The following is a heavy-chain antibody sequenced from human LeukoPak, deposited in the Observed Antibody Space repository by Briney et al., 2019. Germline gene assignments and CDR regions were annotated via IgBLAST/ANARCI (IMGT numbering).Heavy chain of an antibody. V-gene: IGHV3-21*04. D-gene: IGHD3-16*01. CDR1: GFTFSSYS. J-gene: IGHJ4*02. Sequence: PGGSLRLSCAASGFTFSSYSMNWVRQAPGKGLEWVSSISSSSSYIYYADSVKGRFTISRDNSKNTLYLQMNSLRAEDTAVYYCAKEVREVMDYWGQGTLVTVSS. CDR3: AKEVREVMDY. CDR2: ISSSSSYI.